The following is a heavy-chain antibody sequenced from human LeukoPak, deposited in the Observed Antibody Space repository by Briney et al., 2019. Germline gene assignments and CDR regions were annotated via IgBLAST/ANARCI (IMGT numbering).Heavy chain of an antibody. CDR3: ANPLRFDF. D-gene: IGHD4-17*01. Sequence: GGSLRLYCAASGFTFSSYGMHWVRPAPGKGLKWVAFLRYDGSNKYYEDSVKGRFTISRDNSKNTLYLQMNSLRAEDTAVYYCANPLRFDFWGQGTLVTVSS. J-gene: IGHJ4*02. CDR1: GFTFSSYG. V-gene: IGHV3-30*02. CDR2: LRYDGSNK.